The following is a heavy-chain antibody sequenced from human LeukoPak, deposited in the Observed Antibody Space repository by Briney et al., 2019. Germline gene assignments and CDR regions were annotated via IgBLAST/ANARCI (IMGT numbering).Heavy chain of an antibody. CDR1: GYSFTGYY. V-gene: IGHV1-2*02. Sequence: ASVKVSCKASGYSFTGYYMHWVRQAPGQGLEWMGWINPNSGDTNFAQKFQGRVTMTRDTSISTVYMELSRLRSDDTAVYYCARGMGSSWYEGVDYWGQGTLVTVSS. D-gene: IGHD6-13*01. CDR3: ARGMGSSWYEGVDY. CDR2: INPNSGDT. J-gene: IGHJ4*02.